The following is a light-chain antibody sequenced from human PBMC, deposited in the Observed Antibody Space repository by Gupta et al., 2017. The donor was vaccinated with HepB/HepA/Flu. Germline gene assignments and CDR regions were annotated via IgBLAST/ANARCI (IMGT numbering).Light chain of an antibody. J-gene: IGLJ1*01. V-gene: IGLV1-40*01. CDR1: SSDIAATYD. CDR3: QSYDSTLNGYV. Sequence: QSVLTQPPSVSGAPGQRVTISCTGGSSDIAATYDVHWYQQVPGTAPKLLIYGNSNRPSGVPARFSGSKSGTSASLAIAGLQAEDEAHYYCQSYDSTLNGYVFGTGTEVTVL. CDR2: GNS.